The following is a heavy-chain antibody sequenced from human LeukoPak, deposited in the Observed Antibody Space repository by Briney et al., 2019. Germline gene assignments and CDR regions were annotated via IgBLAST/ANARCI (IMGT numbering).Heavy chain of an antibody. Sequence: SETLSLTCAVYGGSFSGYYWSWIRQPPGKGLEWIGYIYYSGSTNSNPSLKSRVTISVDTSKNQFSLKLSSVTAADTAVYYCARGPVVVTAYHIDYWGQGTLVTVSS. V-gene: IGHV4-59*01. J-gene: IGHJ4*02. CDR3: ARGPVVVTAYHIDY. CDR1: GGSFSGYY. CDR2: IYYSGST. D-gene: IGHD2-21*02.